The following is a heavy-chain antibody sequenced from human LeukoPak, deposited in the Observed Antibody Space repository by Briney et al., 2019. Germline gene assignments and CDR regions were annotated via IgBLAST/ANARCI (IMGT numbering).Heavy chain of an antibody. CDR2: INHSGGT. Sequence: SETLSLTCAVYGGSFSDSHWSWLRQPPGKGLEWIGEINHSGGTNYNPSLKSRVTISEDTSKNQFSLKVNSVTAADTAVYYCATGGREIPGARRFKPGNWFDPWGQGTLVTVSS. CDR3: ATGGREIPGARRFKPGNWFDP. J-gene: IGHJ5*02. CDR1: GGSFSDSH. V-gene: IGHV4-34*01. D-gene: IGHD2-2*01.